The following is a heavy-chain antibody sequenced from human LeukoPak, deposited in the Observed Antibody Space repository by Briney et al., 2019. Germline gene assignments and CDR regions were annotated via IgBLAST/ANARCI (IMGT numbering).Heavy chain of an antibody. CDR3: TRDTGTTGEVKFDP. J-gene: IGHJ5*02. CDR2: IYHSGST. CDR1: GYSISSGYY. D-gene: IGHD4-17*01. V-gene: IGHV4-38-2*02. Sequence: PSETLSLTCTVSGYSISSGYYWGWIRQPPGKGLEWIGSIYHSGSTYYNPSLKSRVTISVDTSKNQFSLKLSSVTAADTAVYYCTRDTGTTGEVKFDPWGQGTLVTVSS.